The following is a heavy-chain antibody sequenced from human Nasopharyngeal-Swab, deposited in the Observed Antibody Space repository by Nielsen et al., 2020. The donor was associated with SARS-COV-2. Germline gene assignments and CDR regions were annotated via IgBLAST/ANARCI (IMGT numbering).Heavy chain of an antibody. D-gene: IGHD3-10*01. CDR3: ARYLFVPGTYFTNFFDA. CDR2: IHHKGTS. Sequence: SETLSLTCTVSGGSINSDDSYWGWIRQPPGKGLEWIAYIHHKGTSYYNPSLKSRIVIPIDTSKNQLSLRLSSVTVADTAVYYCARYLFVPGTYFTNFFDAWGQGTLVTVSS. J-gene: IGHJ5*02. CDR1: GGSINSDDSY. V-gene: IGHV4-30-4*01.